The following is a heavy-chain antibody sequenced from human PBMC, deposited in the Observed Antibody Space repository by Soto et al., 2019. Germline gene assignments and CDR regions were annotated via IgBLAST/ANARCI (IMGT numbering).Heavy chain of an antibody. Sequence: SETLSLTCTVSGGSISSYYWNWVRQPAGEGLEWIGRIYSSGSTNYNPSLKSRVTMSVDTSKNQFSLKLSSVTAADTAVYYCARSRTSDTSNYYYYFDYWGQGTLVTVSS. CDR1: GGSISSYY. J-gene: IGHJ4*02. V-gene: IGHV4-4*07. CDR3: ARSRTSDTSNYYYYFDY. CDR2: IYSSGST. D-gene: IGHD3-22*01.